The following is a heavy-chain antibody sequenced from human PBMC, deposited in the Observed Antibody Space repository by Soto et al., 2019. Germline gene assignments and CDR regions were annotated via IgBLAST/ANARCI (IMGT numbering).Heavy chain of an antibody. V-gene: IGHV1-18*01. J-gene: IGHJ4*02. Sequence: QVHLVQSGAEVKKPGASVKVPCKGSGYAFTTYGITWQRQAPGQGLEWMGWISAHNGNRNYAQKLLGRVTVTRDISTSTAYMELRSLRSDDTAVYYCARGRYGDYWGQGALVTVSS. CDR1: GYAFTTYG. D-gene: IGHD1-1*01. CDR3: ARGRYGDY. CDR2: ISAHNGNR.